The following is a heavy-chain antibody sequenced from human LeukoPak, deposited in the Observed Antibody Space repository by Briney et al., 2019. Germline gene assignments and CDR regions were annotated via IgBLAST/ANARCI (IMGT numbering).Heavy chain of an antibody. Sequence: GGSLRLSCAASGFTFSSYGMHWVRQAPGKGLEWVAVMWYDGSNKYYADSVKGRFTISRDNSKNTLYLQMNSLRAEDTAVYYCARVPLSGYSSGWPDYWGQGTLVTVSS. CDR3: ARVPLSGYSSGWPDY. CDR1: GFTFSSYG. J-gene: IGHJ4*02. V-gene: IGHV3-33*01. D-gene: IGHD6-19*01. CDR2: MWYDGSNK.